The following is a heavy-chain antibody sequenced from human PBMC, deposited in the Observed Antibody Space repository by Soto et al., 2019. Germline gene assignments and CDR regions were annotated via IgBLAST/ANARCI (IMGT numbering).Heavy chain of an antibody. CDR2: IYYSGST. Sequence: SETLSLTCTVSGGSISSGGYYWSWIRQHPGKGLEWIGYIYYSGSTYYNPSLKSRVTISVDTSKNQFSLKLSSVTAADTAVYYCARYSRCSSTSCYYYFDYWGQGTLVTVS. CDR1: GGSISSGGYY. J-gene: IGHJ4*02. V-gene: IGHV4-31*03. CDR3: ARYSRCSSTSCYYYFDY. D-gene: IGHD2-2*01.